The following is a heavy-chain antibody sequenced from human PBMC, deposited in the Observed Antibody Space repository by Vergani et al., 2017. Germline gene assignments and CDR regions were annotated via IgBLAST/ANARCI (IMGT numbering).Heavy chain of an antibody. Sequence: EVQLVESGGGLVQPGGSLRLSCAASGFTFSSYWMHWVRQAPGKGLVWVSRINSDGSSTSYADSVKGRFTISRDNAKNTLYLQMNSLRAEDTAVYYCARDGLGIPRDYYYYMDVWGKGTTVTVSS. J-gene: IGHJ6*03. CDR1: GFTFSSYW. D-gene: IGHD3/OR15-3a*01. CDR3: ARDGLGIPRDYYYYMDV. V-gene: IGHV3-74*01. CDR2: INSDGSST.